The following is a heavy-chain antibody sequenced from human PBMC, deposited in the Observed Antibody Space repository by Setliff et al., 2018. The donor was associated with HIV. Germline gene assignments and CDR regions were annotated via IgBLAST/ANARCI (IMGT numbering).Heavy chain of an antibody. Sequence: GSLRLSCAASGFTFSGSPIHWVRQASGKGLEWLGRIKDRTDNYATAYAASVKGRFTIFRDDSANTAYLQINSPEIEDTAVYYCTRPQYIYENGGSDYWGQGTLVTVSS. V-gene: IGHV3-73*01. D-gene: IGHD3-22*01. CDR3: TRPQYIYENGGSDY. CDR2: IKDRTDNYAT. J-gene: IGHJ4*02. CDR1: GFTFSGSP.